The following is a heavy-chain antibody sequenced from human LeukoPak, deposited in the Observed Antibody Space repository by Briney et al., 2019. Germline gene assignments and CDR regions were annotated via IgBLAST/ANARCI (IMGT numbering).Heavy chain of an antibody. J-gene: IGHJ4*02. CDR1: GDSFSSYA. CDR2: IIPIFETA. V-gene: IGHV1-69*06. Sequence: GASVKVSCKASGDSFSSYALSWVRQAPGQGLEWIGGIIPIFETANYAQKFQGRVTITADKSTNTAYMELSSLRSEDTAVCYCATTRNRIAVAGKEIDYWGQGTLVTVSS. D-gene: IGHD6-19*01. CDR3: ATTRNRIAVAGKEIDY.